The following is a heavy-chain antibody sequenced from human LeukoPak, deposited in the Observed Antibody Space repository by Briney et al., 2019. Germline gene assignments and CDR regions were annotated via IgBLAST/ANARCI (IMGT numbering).Heavy chain of an antibody. CDR1: GGSISSGDYY. J-gene: IGHJ4*02. Sequence: PSQTLSLTCTVSGGSISSGDYYWSWIRQPPGKGLEWIGYIYYSGSTNYNPSLKSRVTISVDTSKNQFSLKLSSVTAADTAVYYCARRRYSSSSGDDHWGQGTLVTVSS. CDR2: IYYSGST. D-gene: IGHD6-6*01. V-gene: IGHV4-30-4*01. CDR3: ARRRYSSSSGDDH.